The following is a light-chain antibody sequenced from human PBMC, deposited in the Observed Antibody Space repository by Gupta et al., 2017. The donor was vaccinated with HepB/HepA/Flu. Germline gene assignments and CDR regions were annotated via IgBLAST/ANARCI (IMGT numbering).Light chain of an antibody. CDR2: AAS. V-gene: IGKV1-39*01. CDR3: QPSYNTPA. Sequence: DIQRTQSTSSLSVSVGDRVTITCRANLSLSTGLNWYQQKPGKAPKLLIYAASSLPSGVPSRFNGIGSGTGFTLTISLLLPEDFATFFCQPSYNTPAFGQGTKVEIK. J-gene: IGKJ1*01. CDR1: LSLSTG.